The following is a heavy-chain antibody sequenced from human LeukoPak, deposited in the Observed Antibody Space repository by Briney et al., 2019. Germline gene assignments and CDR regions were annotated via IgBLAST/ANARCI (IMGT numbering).Heavy chain of an antibody. CDR3: ARVSCSSTSCPRRDALDV. CDR2: IYYSGST. CDR1: GGSISSGGYY. D-gene: IGHD2-2*01. J-gene: IGHJ3*01. Sequence: SETLSLTCTVSGGSISSGGYYWSWIRQHPGKGLEWIGYIYYSGSTYYNPSLKSRVTISVDTSKNQFSLNLTSVTTADTAVYYCARVSCSSTSCPRRDALDVWGQGTMVTVSS. V-gene: IGHV4-61*08.